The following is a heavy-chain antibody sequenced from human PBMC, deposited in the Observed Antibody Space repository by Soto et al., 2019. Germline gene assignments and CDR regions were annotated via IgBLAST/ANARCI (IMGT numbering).Heavy chain of an antibody. J-gene: IGHJ5*02. V-gene: IGHV4-34*01. Sequence: SETLSLTCAVYGGSFSGYYWSWIRQPPGKGLEWIGEINHSGSTNYNPSLKSRVTISVDTSKNQFSLKLSSVTAADTAVYFCARDTNSLDLWGQGILVTVSS. D-gene: IGHD2-8*01. CDR1: GGSFSGYY. CDR3: ARDTNSLDL. CDR2: INHSGST.